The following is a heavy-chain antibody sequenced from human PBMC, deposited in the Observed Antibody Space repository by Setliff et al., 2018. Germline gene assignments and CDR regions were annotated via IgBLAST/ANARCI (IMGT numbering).Heavy chain of an antibody. CDR1: GFTFSSYA. J-gene: IGHJ3*02. CDR2: ITGSGGST. V-gene: IGHV3-23*01. D-gene: IGHD6-13*01. Sequence: GGSLRLSCAASGFTFSSYAMSWARQAPGKGLEWVSAITGSGGSTYYADSMKGRFTISRDNAKNSLYLQMNSLRAEDTAVYYCASAGHSGSWFPFDAFHIWGQGTMVTVSS. CDR3: ASAGHSGSWFPFDAFHI.